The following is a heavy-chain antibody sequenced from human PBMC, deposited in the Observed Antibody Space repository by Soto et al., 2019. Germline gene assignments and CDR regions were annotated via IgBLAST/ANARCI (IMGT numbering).Heavy chain of an antibody. CDR1: GYTFTSYG. J-gene: IGHJ5*02. Sequence: ASVKVSCKASGYTFTSYGISWVRRAPGQGLEWMGWISAYNGNTNYAQKLQGRVTMTTDTSTSTAYMELRSLRSYDSAVYYCARASTVTTSGWFDPWGQGTLVTVSS. CDR2: ISAYNGNT. V-gene: IGHV1-18*01. CDR3: ARASTVTTSGWFDP. D-gene: IGHD4-17*01.